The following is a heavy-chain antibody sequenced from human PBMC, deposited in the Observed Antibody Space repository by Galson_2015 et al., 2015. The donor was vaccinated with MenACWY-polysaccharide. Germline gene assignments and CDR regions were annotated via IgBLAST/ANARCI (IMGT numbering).Heavy chain of an antibody. J-gene: IGHJ6*02. V-gene: IGHV4-4*02. Sequence: EWIGEIYHSGSTNYNPSLKSRVTISVDKSKNQFSLKLSSVTAADTAVYYCARVEGGHIVAAGYGMDVWGQGTTVTVSS. CDR2: IYHSGST. CDR3: ARVEGGHIVAAGYGMDV. D-gene: IGHD2-21*01.